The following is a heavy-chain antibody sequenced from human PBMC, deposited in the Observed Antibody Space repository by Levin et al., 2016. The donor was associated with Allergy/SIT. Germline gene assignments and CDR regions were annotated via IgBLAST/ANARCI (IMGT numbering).Heavy chain of an antibody. V-gene: IGHV5-51*01. CDR3: ARRSSTSWQKWRYYYMDV. Sequence: GESLKISCKGSGYSFTSYWIGWVRQMPGKGLEWMGIIYPGDSDTRYSPSFQGQVTISADKSISTAYLQWSSLKASDTAMYYCARRSSTSWQKWRYYYMDVWGKGTTITVSS. J-gene: IGHJ6*03. D-gene: IGHD2-2*01. CDR2: IYPGDSDT. CDR1: GYSFTSYW.